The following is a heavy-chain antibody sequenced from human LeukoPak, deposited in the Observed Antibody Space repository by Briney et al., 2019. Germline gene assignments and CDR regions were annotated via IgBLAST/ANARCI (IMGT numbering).Heavy chain of an antibody. CDR1: GYTFNRYY. V-gene: IGHV1-18*04. Sequence: ASVKVSCKASGYTFNRYYMHWIRQAPGQGPEWMGWISAENGNMNYAQKFQGRVTMTTETSTSTVYMELRSLRSDDTAVYYCAREGQQLHDYWGQGTLVTVSS. J-gene: IGHJ4*02. CDR2: ISAENGNM. D-gene: IGHD6-13*01. CDR3: AREGQQLHDY.